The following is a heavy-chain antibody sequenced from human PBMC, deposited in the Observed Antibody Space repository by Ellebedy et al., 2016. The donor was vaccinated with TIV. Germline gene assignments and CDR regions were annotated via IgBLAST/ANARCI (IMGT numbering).Heavy chain of an antibody. V-gene: IGHV1-24*01. D-gene: IGHD3-10*01. J-gene: IGHJ6*02. Sequence: AASVKVSCKASGYTFTSYYMHWVRQAPGKGLEWMGGFDPEDGETIYAQKFQGRVTMTEDTSTDTAYMELSSLRSEDTAVYYCATDRGSAPYYYYYGMDVWGQGTTVTVSS. CDR3: ATDRGSAPYYYYYGMDV. CDR1: GYTFTSYY. CDR2: FDPEDGET.